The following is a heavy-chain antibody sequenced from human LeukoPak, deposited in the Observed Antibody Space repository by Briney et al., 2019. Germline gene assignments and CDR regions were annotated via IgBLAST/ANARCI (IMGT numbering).Heavy chain of an antibody. CDR2: IYYSGST. Sequence: PSETLSLTCTVSGGSISSYYWSWIRQPPGKGLEWIGYIYYSGSTNYNPSLKSRVTISVDTSKNQFSLKLSSVTAADTAVYYCARDINWPRITMVRGVDYYYYGMDVWGQGTTVTVSS. CDR3: ARDINWPRITMVRGVDYYYYGMDV. J-gene: IGHJ6*02. D-gene: IGHD3-10*01. CDR1: GGSISSYY. V-gene: IGHV4-59*01.